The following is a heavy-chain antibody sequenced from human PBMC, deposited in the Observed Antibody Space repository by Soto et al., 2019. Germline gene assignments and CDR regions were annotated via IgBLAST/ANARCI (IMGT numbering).Heavy chain of an antibody. CDR1: GGSFSGYY. CDR2: IDHRGSA. J-gene: IGHJ4*02. CDR3: TRRGGGNFPYYFDY. D-gene: IGHD2-21*01. V-gene: IGHV4-34*01. Sequence: QVQLQQWGAGLLKPSETLSHACAVYGGSFSGYYWSWIRQPPGKGLEWIGEIDHRGSANYNPSLKSRVTISVDTSKNQFSLKLNSVAAADTAVYYCTRRGGGNFPYYFDYWGQGTLLTVSS.